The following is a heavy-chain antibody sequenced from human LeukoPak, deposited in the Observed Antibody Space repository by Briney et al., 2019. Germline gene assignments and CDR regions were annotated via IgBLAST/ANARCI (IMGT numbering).Heavy chain of an antibody. D-gene: IGHD6-19*01. J-gene: IGHJ4*02. Sequence: PGGSLRLSCAASGFTFSTYGMHWVRQAPGKGLEWVAVIWYDGSNKYYADSVKGRFTISRDNSKNTLYLQMNSLRAEDTAVYYCARSTGYSSGWSFDYWGQGTLVTVSS. V-gene: IGHV3-33*01. CDR1: GFTFSTYG. CDR3: ARSTGYSSGWSFDY. CDR2: IWYDGSNK.